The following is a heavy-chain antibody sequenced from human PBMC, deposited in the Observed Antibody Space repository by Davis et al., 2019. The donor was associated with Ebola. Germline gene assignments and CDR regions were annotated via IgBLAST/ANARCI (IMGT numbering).Heavy chain of an antibody. CDR3: AKTLSTRAATCFDY. V-gene: IGHV3-11*03. J-gene: IGHJ4*02. CDR2: ISSSSSYT. Sequence: GESLKISCAASGFTFSDYYMSWIRQAPGKGLEWVSYISSSSSYTNYADSVKGRFTISRDNSKNTLYLQMNSLRAEDTAVYYCAKTLSTRAATCFDYWGQGTLVTVSS. CDR1: GFTFSDYY. D-gene: IGHD2-15*01.